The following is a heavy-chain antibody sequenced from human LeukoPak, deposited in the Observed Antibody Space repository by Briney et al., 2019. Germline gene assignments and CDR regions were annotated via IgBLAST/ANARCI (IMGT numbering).Heavy chain of an antibody. CDR3: ARESYYDSSGSDY. Sequence: PGGSLRLSCAASGFTFSSYSMNWVRQAPGKGLEWVSSISSSSSYTNYADSVKGRFTISRDNAKNSLYLQMNSLRAEDTAVYYCARESYYDSSGSDYWGQGTLVTVSS. CDR1: GFTFSSYS. V-gene: IGHV3-21*04. J-gene: IGHJ4*02. D-gene: IGHD3-22*01. CDR2: ISSSSSYT.